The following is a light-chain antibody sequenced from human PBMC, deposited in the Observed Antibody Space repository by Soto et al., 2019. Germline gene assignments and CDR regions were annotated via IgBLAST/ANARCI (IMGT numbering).Light chain of an antibody. CDR2: EVT. CDR3: SSYAASNHVYFV. J-gene: IGLJ3*02. V-gene: IGLV2-8*01. CDR1: SSDVGGYNY. Sequence: QSALTQPPSASGSPGQSVTISCTGTSSDVGGYNYVSWYQQYPGRAPKLMIYEVTKRPSGVPDRFSGSKSGNTASLTVSGLQAEDEAEYYCSSYAASNHVYFVFSGGTKLTVL.